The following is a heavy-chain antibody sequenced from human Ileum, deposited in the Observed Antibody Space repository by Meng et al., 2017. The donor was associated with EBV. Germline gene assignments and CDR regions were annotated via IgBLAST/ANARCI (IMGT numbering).Heavy chain of an antibody. D-gene: IGHD3-10*01. Sequence: QVPPEGSGPGLVKPSPTLSLTCTVSGGSISSGGYYWSWIRQHPGKGREWIGYIHSSGSTYYNPSLRSRLTISVDTSKNQFSLKLSSVTAADTAVYYCARASYGSGSPLGESWFDPWGQGTLVTVSS. CDR2: IHSSGST. J-gene: IGHJ5*02. CDR3: ARASYGSGSPLGESWFDP. CDR1: GGSISSGGYY. V-gene: IGHV4-31*03.